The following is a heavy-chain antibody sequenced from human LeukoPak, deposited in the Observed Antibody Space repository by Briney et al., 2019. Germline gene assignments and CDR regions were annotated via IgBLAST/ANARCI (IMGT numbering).Heavy chain of an antibody. CDR1: GFTVTSNNNY. CDR2: MFVSGNT. J-gene: IGHJ5*02. V-gene: IGHV3-66*01. Sequence: GGSLRLSCAVSGFTVTSNNNYMSWVRQAPGKGLEWVSIMFVSGNTYYTDSVKGRFTISRDDSKNTLFLQMNTLRAEDTAVYYCASPGWASRRYNWFDPWGQGTLVTVSS. D-gene: IGHD1-26*01. CDR3: ASPGWASRRYNWFDP.